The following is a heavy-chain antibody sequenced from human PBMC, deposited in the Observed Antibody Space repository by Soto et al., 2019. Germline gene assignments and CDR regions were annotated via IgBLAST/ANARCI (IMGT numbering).Heavy chain of an antibody. D-gene: IGHD5-18*01. J-gene: IGHJ4*02. V-gene: IGHV3-30-3*01. Sequence: GGSLRLSCAASGFTFSSYAMHWVRQAPGKGLEWVAVISYDGSNKYYADSVKGRFTISRDNSKNTLYLQMNSLRAEDTAVYYCASGYSYGYSFETHFDYWGQGTLVTVSS. CDR1: GFTFSSYA. CDR2: ISYDGSNK. CDR3: ASGYSYGYSFETHFDY.